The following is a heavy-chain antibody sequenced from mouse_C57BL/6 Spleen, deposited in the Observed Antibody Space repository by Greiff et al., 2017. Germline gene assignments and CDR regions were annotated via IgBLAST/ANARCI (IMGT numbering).Heavy chain of an antibody. V-gene: IGHV5-16*01. CDR2: INYDGSST. CDR3: ATYGSSYPFAY. D-gene: IGHD1-1*01. Sequence: EVKVVESEGGLVQPGSSMKLSCTASGFTFSDYYMAWVRQVPEKGLEWVANINYDGSSTYYLDSLKSRFIISRDNAKNILYLQMSSLKSEDTATYYCATYGSSYPFAYWGQGTLVTVSA. J-gene: IGHJ3*01. CDR1: GFTFSDYY.